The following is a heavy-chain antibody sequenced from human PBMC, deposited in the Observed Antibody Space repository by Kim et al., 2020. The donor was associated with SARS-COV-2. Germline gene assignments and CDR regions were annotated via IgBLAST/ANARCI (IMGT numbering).Heavy chain of an antibody. D-gene: IGHD3-10*01. CDR2: INGDGSFT. Sequence: GGSLRLSCGASGFTFDDYAMHWVRQAPGKGLEWVSHINGDGSFTYYADSVKGRFIISRDNNKNSLDLQMNSLRIEDTALYYCTKEVSTMVRGVPRIFDYGMDVWGQGTTVTVSS. CDR1: GFTFDDYA. CDR3: TKEVSTMVRGVPRIFDYGMDV. J-gene: IGHJ6*02. V-gene: IGHV3-43*02.